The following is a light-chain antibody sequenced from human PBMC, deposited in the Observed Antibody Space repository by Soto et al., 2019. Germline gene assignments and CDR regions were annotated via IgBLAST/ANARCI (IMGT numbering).Light chain of an antibody. J-gene: IGKJ5*01. CDR2: GAS. Sequence: EVVLTPSPGTLSLSPGDRATLSCRASQSVSSTYLAWFQQKPGQAPRLLIFGASNRATGIPARFSGSGSGTDFTLAINRLEPDDFAVYYCQQRNDWPITFGQGTRLEI. V-gene: IGKV3D-20*02. CDR3: QQRNDWPIT. CDR1: QSVSSTY.